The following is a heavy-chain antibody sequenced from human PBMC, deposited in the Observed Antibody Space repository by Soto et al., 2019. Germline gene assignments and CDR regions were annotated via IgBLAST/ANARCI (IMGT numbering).Heavy chain of an antibody. D-gene: IGHD5-12*01. V-gene: IGHV3-11*03. CDR1: GFTFSDYY. Sequence: GGSLRLSCAASGFTFSDYYMSWIRQAPGKGLEWVSYISSSSTYTNYADSVKGRFTISRDNAKNSLYLQMNSLRVEDTAVYYRARRLSGLYGMDVWGQGTTVTVSS. CDR2: ISSSSTYT. CDR3: ARRLSGLYGMDV. J-gene: IGHJ6*02.